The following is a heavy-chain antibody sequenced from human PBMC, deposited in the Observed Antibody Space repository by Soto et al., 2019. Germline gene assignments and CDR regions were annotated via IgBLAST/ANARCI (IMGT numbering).Heavy chain of an antibody. Sequence: SGPTLVNPTQTLTLTCTFSGFSLSTSGMCVSWIRQPPGKALEWLARIDWDDDKYYSTSLKTRLTISKDTSKNQVVLTMTNMDPVDTATYYCARDIAAAGTHRDYYDSSGTNWFDPWGQGTLVTVSS. V-gene: IGHV2-70*11. CDR2: IDWDDDK. CDR1: GFSLSTSGMC. CDR3: ARDIAAAGTHRDYYDSSGTNWFDP. J-gene: IGHJ5*02. D-gene: IGHD3-22*01.